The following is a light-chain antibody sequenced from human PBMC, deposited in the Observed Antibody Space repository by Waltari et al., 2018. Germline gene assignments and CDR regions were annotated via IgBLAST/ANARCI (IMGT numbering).Light chain of an antibody. CDR3: NSRDSSGNHLEV. CDR1: SPRSFY. CDR2: GKN. V-gene: IGLV3-19*01. J-gene: IGLJ2*01. Sequence: SSELTQDPAVSVALGQTVRSTFQGESPRSFYASLYQQKPGQAPVLVIYGKNNRPSGIPDRFSGSSSGNTASLTITGAQAEDEADYYCNSRDSSGNHLEVFGGGTKLTVL.